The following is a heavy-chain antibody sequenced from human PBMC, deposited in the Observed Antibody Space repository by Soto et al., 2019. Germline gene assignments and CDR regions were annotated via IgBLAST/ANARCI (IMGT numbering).Heavy chain of an antibody. CDR1: GITLSNYP. V-gene: IGHV3-23*01. Sequence: EVQLLESGGGLVQPGGSLRLSCAASGITLSNYPMSWVRQAPGKGLDWVSGISGSGDITYYADSAKGRFTISKDISKNSLSLQLDSLGVEDTAVYFWVKDDGGYPSTAPHWGQGTLVTVSS. CDR3: VKDDGGYPSTAPH. J-gene: IGHJ4*02. D-gene: IGHD3-22*01. CDR2: ISGSGDIT.